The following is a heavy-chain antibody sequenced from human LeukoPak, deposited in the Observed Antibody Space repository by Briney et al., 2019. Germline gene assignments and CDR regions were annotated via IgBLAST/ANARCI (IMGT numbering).Heavy chain of an antibody. D-gene: IGHD3-16*01. V-gene: IGHV3-23*01. J-gene: IGHJ5*02. Sequence: PGGSLRLSCAASGSSFSSYGMSWVRQAPGKGLEWVAAISGSGDSTKHADSVKGRFTISRDNSKNMLYVQMNSLRAEDTAVYYCAKEDSAGGPNWFDPWGQGTLVTVSS. CDR2: ISGSGDST. CDR3: AKEDSAGGPNWFDP. CDR1: GSSFSSYG.